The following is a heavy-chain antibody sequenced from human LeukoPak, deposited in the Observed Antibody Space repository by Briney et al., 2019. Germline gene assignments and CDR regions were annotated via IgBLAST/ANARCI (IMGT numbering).Heavy chain of an antibody. CDR1: GGSFSGYY. Sequence: SETLSLTCAVYGGSFSGYYWSWIRQPPGKGLEWIGEINHSGSTNYNPSLKGRVTISVDTSKNQLSLKLSSVTAADTAVYYCARVGGDYDILTGYLPDAFDIWGQGTMVTVSS. D-gene: IGHD3-9*01. J-gene: IGHJ3*02. CDR2: INHSGST. CDR3: ARVGGDYDILTGYLPDAFDI. V-gene: IGHV4-34*01.